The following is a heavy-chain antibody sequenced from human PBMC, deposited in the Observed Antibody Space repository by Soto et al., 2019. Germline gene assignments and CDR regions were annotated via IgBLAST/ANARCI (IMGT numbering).Heavy chain of an antibody. CDR3: ARDPEERNSVNVDTAMGDY. Sequence: AGGSLRLSCAASGFTFSDYYMSWIRQAPGRGLEWVSYISSSGSTIYYADSVKGRFTISRDNAKNSLYLQMNSLRAEDTAVYYCARDPEERNSVNVDTAMGDYWGQGTLVTVSS. J-gene: IGHJ4*02. D-gene: IGHD5-18*01. CDR1: GFTFSDYY. CDR2: ISSSGSTI. V-gene: IGHV3-11*01.